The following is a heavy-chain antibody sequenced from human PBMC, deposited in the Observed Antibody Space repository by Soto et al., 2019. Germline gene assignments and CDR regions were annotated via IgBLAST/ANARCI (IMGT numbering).Heavy chain of an antibody. CDR2: IAYSGGT. V-gene: IGHV4-31*01. D-gene: IGHD1-20*01. J-gene: IGHJ2*01. CDR1: GDSITSSDNY. CDR3: ARDRQINLWRYLGL. Sequence: QVQLQESGPGLVRPSQTLSLTCTVSGDSITSSDNYWTWIRQFPGKGLEWIGYIAYSGGTIYNPSIRSQVTISRDTSKNQFTLPLSAVTAADTAVYYCARDRQINLWRYLGLWGRGTLVVVSS.